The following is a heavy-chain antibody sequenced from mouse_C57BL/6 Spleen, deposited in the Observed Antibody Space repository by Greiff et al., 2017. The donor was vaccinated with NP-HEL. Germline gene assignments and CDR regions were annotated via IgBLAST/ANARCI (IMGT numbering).Heavy chain of an antibody. CDR1: GYTFTSYW. J-gene: IGHJ2*01. V-gene: IGHV1-55*01. D-gene: IGHD2-3*01. CDR3: ARYCYDGYYGVDY. Sequence: VQLQQSGAELVKPGASVKMSCKASGYTFTSYWITWVKQRPGQGLEWIGDIYPGSGSTNYNEKFKSKATLTVDTSSSTAYMQLSSLTSEDSAVYYCARYCYDGYYGVDYWGQSTTLTVSS. CDR2: IYPGSGST.